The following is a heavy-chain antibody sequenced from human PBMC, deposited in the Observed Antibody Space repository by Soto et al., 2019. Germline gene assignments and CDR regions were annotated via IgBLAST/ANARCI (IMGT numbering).Heavy chain of an antibody. CDR2: INSDGSSI. J-gene: IGHJ6*02. CDR3: ARVGSYYDSSGYYGMDV. D-gene: IGHD3-22*01. Sequence: PGGSLRLSCAASGFTFSSYWMHWVRQAPGKGLVWVSRINSDGSSISYADSVKGRFTISRDNAKNTLYLQMNSLRAEDTAVYYCARVGSYYDSSGYYGMDVWGQGTTVTVSS. CDR1: GFTFSSYW. V-gene: IGHV3-74*01.